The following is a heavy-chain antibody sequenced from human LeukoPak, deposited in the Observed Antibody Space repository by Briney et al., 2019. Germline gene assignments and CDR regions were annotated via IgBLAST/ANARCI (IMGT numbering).Heavy chain of an antibody. CDR2: IYTSGST. D-gene: IGHD3-10*01. V-gene: IGHV4-61*02. J-gene: IGHJ4*02. CDR1: GGSISSGSYY. CDR3: ASSFYGSGSPSDY. Sequence: PSQTLSLTCTVSGGSISSGSYYWSWIRQPAGKGLEWIGRIYTSGSTNYNPSLKSRVTTSVDTSKNQFSLELSSVTAADTAVYYCASSFYGSGSPSDYWGQGTLVTVSS.